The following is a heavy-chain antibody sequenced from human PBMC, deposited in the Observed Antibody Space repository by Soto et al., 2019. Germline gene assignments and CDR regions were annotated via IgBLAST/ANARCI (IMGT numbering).Heavy chain of an antibody. J-gene: IGHJ1*01. V-gene: IGHV4-31*03. CDR2: IFYSGNP. D-gene: IGHD6-19*01. CDR1: GGSISRGGYY. Sequence: QVQLQESGPGLVKPSQTLSLTCSVSGGSISRGGYYWSWIRQHPGEGLEWIGDIFYSGNPQYNPSLKSRVIISVDTSKNQFSLKLSSVTAADTAVYYCASGQFSSAWYRAEYLQPWGQGTLVTVSS. CDR3: ASGQFSSAWYRAEYLQP.